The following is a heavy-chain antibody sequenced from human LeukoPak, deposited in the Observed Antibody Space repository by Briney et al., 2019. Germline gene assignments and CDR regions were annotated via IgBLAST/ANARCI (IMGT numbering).Heavy chain of an antibody. Sequence: PGGSLRLSCAASGFTFSSYAMHWVRQAPGKGLEWVAVISYDGSNKYYADSVKGRFTISRDNAKNSLYLQMNSLRAEDTAVYYCARDRGIVAPFDYWGQGTLVTVSS. V-gene: IGHV3-30*04. CDR2: ISYDGSNK. CDR1: GFTFSSYA. CDR3: ARDRGIVAPFDY. J-gene: IGHJ4*02. D-gene: IGHD1-26*01.